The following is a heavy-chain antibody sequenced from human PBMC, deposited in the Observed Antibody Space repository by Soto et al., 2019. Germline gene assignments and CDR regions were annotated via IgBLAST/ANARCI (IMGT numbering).Heavy chain of an antibody. D-gene: IGHD3-10*01. CDR1: GGSISSSNW. CDR2: IYHSGST. J-gene: IGHJ6*04. V-gene: IGHV4-4*02. CDR3: ARAPMVRGVIINYYYYGMDV. Sequence: PSETLSLTCAVSGGSISSSNWWSWVRQPPGKGLEWIGEIYHSGSTNYNPSLKSRVTISVDKSKNQFSLKLSSVTAADTAVYYCARAPMVRGVIINYYYYGMDVWGKGTTGTVSS.